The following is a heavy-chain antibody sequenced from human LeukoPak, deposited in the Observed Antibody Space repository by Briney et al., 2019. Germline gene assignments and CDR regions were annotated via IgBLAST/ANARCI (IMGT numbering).Heavy chain of an antibody. D-gene: IGHD6-13*01. CDR3: ARQHRYLRIAAALSPPDSTDY. CDR2: IYYSGST. CDR1: GGSISSSSYY. V-gene: IGHV4-39*07. Sequence: PSETLSLTCTVSGGSISSSSYYWGWIRQPPGKGLEWIGSIYYSGSTYYNPSLKSRVTISVDTSKNQFSLRLSSVTAADTAVYYCARQHRYLRIAAALSPPDSTDYWGQGTLVTVSS. J-gene: IGHJ4*02.